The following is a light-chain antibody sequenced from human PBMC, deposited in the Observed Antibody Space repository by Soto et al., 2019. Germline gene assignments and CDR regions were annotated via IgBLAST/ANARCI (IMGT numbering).Light chain of an antibody. V-gene: IGLV1-44*01. Sequence: QSVLTQPPSASGTPGQRVTISCSGSSSNIGSNTVSWYQQLPGTAPKLLIYRNNQRPSGVPDRFSGSKSGTSASLAISGLQSEDEADYYCATWDDSLNGRVLGTGTKLTVL. J-gene: IGLJ1*01. CDR2: RNN. CDR3: ATWDDSLNGRV. CDR1: SSNIGSNT.